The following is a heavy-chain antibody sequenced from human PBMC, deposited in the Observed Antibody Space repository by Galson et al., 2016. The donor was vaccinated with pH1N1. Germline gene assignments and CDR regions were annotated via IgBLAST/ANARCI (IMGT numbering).Heavy chain of an antibody. CDR1: GYTFTGNY. V-gene: IGHV1-2*02. Sequence: SVKVSCKASGYTFTGNYVHWVRQAPGQGLEWMGWINPDSGGTNYAQRFQGRVTMTRDTSISTAYMELSRLTSDATAVYYCTRVGRSRSDFDPWGQGTLVTVSS. D-gene: IGHD3-16*01. CDR2: INPDSGGT. CDR3: TRVGRSRSDFDP. J-gene: IGHJ5*02.